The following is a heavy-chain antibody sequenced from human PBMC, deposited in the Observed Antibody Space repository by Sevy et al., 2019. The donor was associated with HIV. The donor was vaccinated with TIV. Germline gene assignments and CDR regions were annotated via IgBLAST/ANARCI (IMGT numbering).Heavy chain of an antibody. J-gene: IGHJ1*01. Sequence: ASVKVSCKASGYTFTGYYMHWVRQAPGQGLEWMGWMNPNSGGTNYAQKFQGRVTMTRDTSISPAYMELSRLRSDDTAVYYCARGGDYYDSSGRAEYFQHWGQGTLVTVSS. CDR3: ARGGDYYDSSGRAEYFQH. V-gene: IGHV1-2*02. D-gene: IGHD3-22*01. CDR2: MNPNSGGT. CDR1: GYTFTGYY.